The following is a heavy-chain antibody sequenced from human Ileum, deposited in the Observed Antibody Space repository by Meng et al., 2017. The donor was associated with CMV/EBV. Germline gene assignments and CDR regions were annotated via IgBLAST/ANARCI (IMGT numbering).Heavy chain of an antibody. V-gene: IGHV3-74*01. J-gene: IGHJ4*02. D-gene: IGHD2-2*03. CDR1: GFNINSFW. CDR3: LRGNSGYGVFDY. CDR2: IYGTNT. Sequence: GESLKISCIVSGFNINSFWIHWVRQVPGRGLVWVSRIYGTNTYYAVSVKGRFVISRDNAKNTLYLDMNNLRAEDTAVYYCLRGNSGYGVFDYWGQGNLVTVSA.